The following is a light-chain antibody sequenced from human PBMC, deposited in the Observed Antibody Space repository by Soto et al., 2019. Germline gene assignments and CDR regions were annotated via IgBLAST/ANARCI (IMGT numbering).Light chain of an antibody. V-gene: IGKV3-11*01. CDR1: QSISSY. CDR3: HRPTDGIT. Sequence: VSGGGRVTHSCSASQSISSYLAWYQQKPGQAPRLLIYDASNRATGIPASFSGSGTATDFTLRIRRLDPYDFPVYDGHRPTDGITFGPGTKVDIK. CDR2: DAS. J-gene: IGKJ3*01.